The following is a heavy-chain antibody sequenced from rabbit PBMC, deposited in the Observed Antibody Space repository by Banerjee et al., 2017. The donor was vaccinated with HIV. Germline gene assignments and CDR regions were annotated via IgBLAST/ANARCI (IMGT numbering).Heavy chain of an antibody. D-gene: IGHD2-1*01. J-gene: IGHJ4*01. V-gene: IGHV1S7*01. CDR2: IDPIFGST. CDR3: ARATRTMLINL. Sequence: KGLEWIWYIDPIFGSTYYASWVNGRFTISSHNAQNTLYLQLNSLTAADTATYFCARATRTMLINLLGPGTLVTVS.